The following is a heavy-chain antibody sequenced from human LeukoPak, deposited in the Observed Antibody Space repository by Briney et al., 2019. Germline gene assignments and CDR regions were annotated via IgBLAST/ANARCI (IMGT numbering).Heavy chain of an antibody. Sequence: PGGSLRLSCAASGFTFSSYAMSWVRQAPGKGLEWVSAISGSGGSTYYADSVKGRFTISRDNSKNTLYLQMNSLRAEDTAVYYCANPIAAAGTWPFDYWGQGTLVTVSS. J-gene: IGHJ4*02. V-gene: IGHV3-23*01. CDR2: ISGSGGST. D-gene: IGHD6-13*01. CDR3: ANPIAAAGTWPFDY. CDR1: GFTFSSYA.